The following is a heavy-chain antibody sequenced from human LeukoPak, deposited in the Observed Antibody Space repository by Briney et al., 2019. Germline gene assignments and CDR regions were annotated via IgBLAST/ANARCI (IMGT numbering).Heavy chain of an antibody. CDR2: ISGSGGST. Sequence: PGGSLRLSCAASGFTFSSYGMSWVRQAPGKGLEWVSAISGSGGSTYYADSVKGRFTISRDNSKNTLYLQMNSLRAEDTAVYYCARGGAAREYYFDYWGQGTLVTVSS. D-gene: IGHD3-10*01. J-gene: IGHJ4*02. CDR3: ARGGAAREYYFDY. V-gene: IGHV3-23*01. CDR1: GFTFSSYG.